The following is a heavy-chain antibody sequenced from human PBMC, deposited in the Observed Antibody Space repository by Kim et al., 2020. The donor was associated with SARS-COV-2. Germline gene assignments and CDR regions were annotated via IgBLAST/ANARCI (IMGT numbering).Heavy chain of an antibody. CDR3: ARGGRGGNSLYYYYYYGMDV. V-gene: IGHV4-34*01. D-gene: IGHD2-21*02. J-gene: IGHJ6*02. CDR1: GGSFSGYY. CDR2: INHSGST. Sequence: SETLSLTCAVYGGSFSGYYWSWIRQPPGKGLEWIGEINHSGSTNYNPSLKSRVTISVDTSKNQFSLKLSSVTAADTAVYYCARGGRGGNSLYYYYYYGMDVWGQGTTVTVSS.